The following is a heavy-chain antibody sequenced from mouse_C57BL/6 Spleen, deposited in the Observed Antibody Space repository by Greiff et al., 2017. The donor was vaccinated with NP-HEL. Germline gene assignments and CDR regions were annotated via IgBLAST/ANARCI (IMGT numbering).Heavy chain of an antibody. CDR3: AMDSSGYPREYAMDY. J-gene: IGHJ4*01. CDR1: GYTFTSYW. Sequence: VQLQQPGTELVKPGASVKLSCKASGYTFTSYWMHWVKQRPGQGLEWIGRIHPSDSDTNYNQKFKGKATLTVDKSSSTAYMQLSSLTSEDSAVYYCAMDSSGYPREYAMDYWGQGTSVTVSS. D-gene: IGHD3-2*02. V-gene: IGHV1-74*01. CDR2: IHPSDSDT.